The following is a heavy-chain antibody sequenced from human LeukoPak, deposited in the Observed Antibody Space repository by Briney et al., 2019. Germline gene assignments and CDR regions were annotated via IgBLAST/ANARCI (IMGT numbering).Heavy chain of an antibody. CDR2: INPNSGGA. Sequence: ASVTVSCKASGYSFTGYHMHWVRQAPGQGLEWMGWINPNSGGANYAQKFQGRVTMTRDTSISTVYMELSSLKSDDMAVYYCARLSGYCAGDCDSSYSFDYWGQGTLVTVSS. CDR1: GYSFTGYH. J-gene: IGHJ4*02. V-gene: IGHV1-2*02. CDR3: ARLSGYCAGDCDSSYSFDY. D-gene: IGHD2-21*02.